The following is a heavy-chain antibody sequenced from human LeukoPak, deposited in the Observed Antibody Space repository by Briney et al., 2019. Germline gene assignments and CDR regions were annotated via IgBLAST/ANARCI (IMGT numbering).Heavy chain of an antibody. D-gene: IGHD3-22*01. CDR1: GYTFTSYY. CDR2: INPNSGGT. Sequence: ASVKVSCKASGYTFTSYYMHWVRQAPGQGLEWMGWINPNSGGTNYAQKFQGRVTMTRDTSISTAYMELSRLRSDDTAVYYCARDVSDYYDSSGYYNWFDPWGQGTLVTVSS. V-gene: IGHV1-2*02. J-gene: IGHJ5*02. CDR3: ARDVSDYYDSSGYYNWFDP.